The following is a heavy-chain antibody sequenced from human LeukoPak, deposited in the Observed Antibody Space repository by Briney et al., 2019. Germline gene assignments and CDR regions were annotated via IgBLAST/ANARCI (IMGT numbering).Heavy chain of an antibody. CDR1: GGSFSGYY. D-gene: IGHD3-3*01. J-gene: IGHJ4*02. CDR3: ARGTLPYYDFWSGYQPPDY. Sequence: PSETLSLTCAVYGGSFSGYYWSWIRQPPGKGLEWIGEINHSGSTNYNPSLKGRVTISVDTSKNQFSLKLSSVTAADTAVYYCARGTLPYYDFWSGYQPPDYWGQGTLVTVSS. V-gene: IGHV4-34*01. CDR2: INHSGST.